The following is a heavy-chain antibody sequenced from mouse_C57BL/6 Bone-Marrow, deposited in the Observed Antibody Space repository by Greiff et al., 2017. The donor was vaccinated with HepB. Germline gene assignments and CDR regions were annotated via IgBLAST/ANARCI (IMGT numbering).Heavy chain of an antibody. CDR2: INPNNGGT. CDR3: ASLPIYY. D-gene: IGHD6-5*01. Sequence: EVQLQQSGPELVKPGASVKISCKASGYTFTDYYMNWVKQSHGKSLEWIGDINPNNGGTSYNQKFKGKATLTVDKSSSTAYMELRSLTSEDSAVYYCASLPIYYWGQGTTLTVSS. CDR1: GYTFTDYY. J-gene: IGHJ2*01. V-gene: IGHV1-26*01.